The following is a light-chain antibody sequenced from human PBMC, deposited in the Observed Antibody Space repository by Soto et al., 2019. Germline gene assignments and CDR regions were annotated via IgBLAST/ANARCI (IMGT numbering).Light chain of an antibody. V-gene: IGKV3-20*01. Sequence: EIVLTQSPGTLSVSPGERATLSCRSSQTISSQYLAWYQQKHGQAPSLLIYGTSSRATGTPDRFSGSGSGTDFTLTISRLEPEYSAIYYCQQYGSWTFGQGTKVEI. CDR2: GTS. CDR3: QQYGSWT. J-gene: IGKJ1*01. CDR1: QTISSQY.